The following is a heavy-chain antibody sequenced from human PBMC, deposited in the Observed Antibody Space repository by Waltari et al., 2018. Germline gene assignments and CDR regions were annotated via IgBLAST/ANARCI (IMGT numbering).Heavy chain of an antibody. CDR2: INPNGGGT. V-gene: IGHV1-2*02. CDR1: GYTFTGYY. CDR3: ARTMYQLLNFDY. Sequence: QVQLVQSGAEVKKPGASVKVSCKASGYTFTGYYMHWVRQAPGQGLEWMGWINPNGGGTNYAQQFQGRVTMTRDTSISTAYMELSRLRSDDTAVYYCARTMYQLLNFDYWGQGTLVTVSS. J-gene: IGHJ4*02. D-gene: IGHD2-2*01.